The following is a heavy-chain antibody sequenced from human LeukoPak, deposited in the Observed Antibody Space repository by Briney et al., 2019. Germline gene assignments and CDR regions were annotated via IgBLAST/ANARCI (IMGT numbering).Heavy chain of an antibody. CDR1: GGSISSYY. CDR2: IYYSGST. J-gene: IGHJ5*02. CDR3: AREHAVRFDP. V-gene: IGHV4-59*01. Sequence: PSETLSLTCTVSGGSISSYYWSWIRQPPGKGLEWIGYIYYSGSTNYNPSLKNRITISVDTSKNQFSLKLSSVTAADTAVYYCAREHAVRFDPWGQGTLVTVSS. D-gene: IGHD4-17*01.